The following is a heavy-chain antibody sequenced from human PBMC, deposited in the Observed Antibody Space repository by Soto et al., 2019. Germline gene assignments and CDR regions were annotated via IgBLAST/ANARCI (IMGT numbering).Heavy chain of an antibody. J-gene: IGHJ4*02. CDR2: IIPVFDTV. Sequence: QEQLVQSGAEVKKSGSSVKVSCMDTGGLFSSYAVSWVRQAPGQGLEWMGGIIPVFDTVYYAQKFQGRVTITADESTNTAYMELSSLRSEDTAMYYCARGRSGYVWFNEFWGQGTLVTVSS. D-gene: IGHD3-22*01. CDR1: GGLFSSYA. CDR3: ARGRSGYVWFNEF. V-gene: IGHV1-69*01.